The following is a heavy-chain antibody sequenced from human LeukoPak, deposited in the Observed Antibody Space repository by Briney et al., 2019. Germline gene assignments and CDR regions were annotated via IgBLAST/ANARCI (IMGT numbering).Heavy chain of an antibody. CDR3: AKESFPYGSGSYYHFDY. CDR1: GFTFSSYG. Sequence: GGSLRLSCAASGFTFSSYGMHWVRQAPGKGLEWVAFIRYDGSNKYYADSVKGRFTISRDNSKNTLYLQMNSLSAEDTAVYYCAKESFPYGSGSYYHFDYWGQGTLVTVSS. D-gene: IGHD3-10*01. V-gene: IGHV3-30*02. J-gene: IGHJ4*02. CDR2: IRYDGSNK.